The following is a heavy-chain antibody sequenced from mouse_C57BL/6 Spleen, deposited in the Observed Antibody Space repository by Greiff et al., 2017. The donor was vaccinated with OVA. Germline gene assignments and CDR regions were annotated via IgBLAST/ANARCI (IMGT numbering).Heavy chain of an antibody. V-gene: IGHV2-6-1*01. CDR1: GFSLTSYG. Sequence: VQGVESGPGLVAPSQSLSITCTVSGFSLTSYGVHWVRQPPGKGLEWLVVIWSDGSTNYNSALKSRLSISKDNSKSQVFLKMNSLQTDDTAMYYCARHQLLDYAMYYWGQGTSVTVSS. CDR3: ARHQLLDYAMYY. D-gene: IGHD1-1*01. J-gene: IGHJ4*01. CDR2: IWSDGST.